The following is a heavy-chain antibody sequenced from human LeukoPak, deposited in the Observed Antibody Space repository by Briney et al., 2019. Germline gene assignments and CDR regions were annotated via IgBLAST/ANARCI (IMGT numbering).Heavy chain of an antibody. Sequence: ASVKVSCKASGYTFTSYDINWVRQATGQGLEWMGWINPNGGNTGYAQKIQGRVTMTRNTSISTDYMELSSLRSEDTAVYYCARVYSSYYYGSGSYDWFDPWGQGTLVTVSS. CDR1: GYTFTSYD. CDR2: INPNGGNT. V-gene: IGHV1-8*01. D-gene: IGHD3-10*01. CDR3: ARVYSSYYYGSGSYDWFDP. J-gene: IGHJ5*02.